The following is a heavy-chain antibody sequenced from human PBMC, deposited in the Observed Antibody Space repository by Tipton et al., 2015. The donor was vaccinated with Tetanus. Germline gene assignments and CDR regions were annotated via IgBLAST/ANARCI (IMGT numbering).Heavy chain of an antibody. Sequence: TLSLTCNVSGDSISSYYWNWIRQPAGKGLEWIGRFYTTGSTIYNPSLRSRVTMSVDTSKTQFSLTLSSVTAADTAVYYCARGGKLGLGYFDLWGRGTLVTVSS. CDR3: ARGGKLGLGYFDL. D-gene: IGHD7-27*01. CDR1: GDSISSYY. CDR2: FYTTGST. V-gene: IGHV4-4*07. J-gene: IGHJ2*01.